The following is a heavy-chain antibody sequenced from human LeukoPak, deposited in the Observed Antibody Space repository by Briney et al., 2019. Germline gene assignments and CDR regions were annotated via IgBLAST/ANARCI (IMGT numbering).Heavy chain of an antibody. J-gene: IGHJ3*02. V-gene: IGHV3-21*01. CDR1: GFTFSSYS. D-gene: IGHD6-13*01. CDR2: ISSSSSYI. CDR3: ARDGVAAALAFDI. Sequence: GGSLRLSCAASGFTFSSYSMNWVRQAPGKGLEWVSSISSSSSYIYYADSVKGRFTISRDNAKNSLYLQMNSLRAEDAAVYYCARDGVAAALAFDIWGQGTMVTVSS.